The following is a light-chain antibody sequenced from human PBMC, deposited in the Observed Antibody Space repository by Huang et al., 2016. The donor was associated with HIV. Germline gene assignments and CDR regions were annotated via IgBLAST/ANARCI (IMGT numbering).Light chain of an antibody. Sequence: EIVLTQSPDTLSLSPGESATLSCRASQSVSNSYLAWYQQKPGQAPRLLVYGGSTRATGIPDRYSGSESGTDFTLTISRLEPEDFAVYYCQQYVTSPTFGGGTKVEI. CDR3: QQYVTSPT. CDR1: QSVSNSY. V-gene: IGKV3-20*01. CDR2: GGS. J-gene: IGKJ4*01.